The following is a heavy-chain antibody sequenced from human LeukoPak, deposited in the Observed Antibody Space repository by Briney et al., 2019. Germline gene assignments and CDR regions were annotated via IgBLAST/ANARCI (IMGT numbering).Heavy chain of an antibody. V-gene: IGHV3-23*01. CDR3: AKPFYYDSTGPEGY. Sequence: GGSLRLSCAASGFTFSDYAMSWVRQAPGKGLEWVSDISGSGGSTYYADSVKGRFTISRDNSKNTLYLQMNSLRAEDTAVYYCAKPFYYDSTGPEGYWGQGTLVTVSS. CDR1: GFTFSDYA. D-gene: IGHD3-22*01. J-gene: IGHJ4*02. CDR2: ISGSGGST.